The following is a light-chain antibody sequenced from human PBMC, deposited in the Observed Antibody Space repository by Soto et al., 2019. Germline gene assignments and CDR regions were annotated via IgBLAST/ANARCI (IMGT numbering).Light chain of an antibody. CDR3: QVWDSDSEHV. CDR1: NIGAYS. Sequence: SYELTQPPSVSVAPGQTARITCGGNNIGAYSVYWYQQKPGQAPVLVVYDDTNRPSGIPGRFSGSNSGNTATLTISSVEAGDEAAYYCQVWDSDSEHVFGTGTKVTVL. CDR2: DDT. J-gene: IGLJ1*01. V-gene: IGLV3-21*02.